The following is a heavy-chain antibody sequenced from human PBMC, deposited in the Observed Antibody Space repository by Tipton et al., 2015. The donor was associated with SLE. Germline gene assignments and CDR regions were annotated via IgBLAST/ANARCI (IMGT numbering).Heavy chain of an antibody. J-gene: IGHJ3*02. CDR1: GGSIRGYY. CDR3: ARDESSPAAEIRFGNSHAFDI. Sequence: TLSLTCTVSGGSIRGYYWTWIRQPPGKGLEWIGYIYYSGSTNYNPSLKSRVTMSVDTSKNQFSLKLTSVTAADTAVYYCARDESSPAAEIRFGNSHAFDIWGQGTMVTVSS. D-gene: IGHD3-3*01. V-gene: IGHV4-59*01. CDR2: IYYSGST.